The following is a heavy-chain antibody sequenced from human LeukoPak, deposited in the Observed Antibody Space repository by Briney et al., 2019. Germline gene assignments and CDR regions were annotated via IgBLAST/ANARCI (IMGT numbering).Heavy chain of an antibody. CDR3: ARHGGSGWYEYFDF. CDR2: IYYSGST. J-gene: IGHJ4*02. CDR1: GCSISSSSYY. Sequence: SETLSLTCTVSGCSISSSSYYWGCIRQPPGKGLEWIGTIYYSGSTYYNPSLKSRVTISVDTSKNQFSLELSSVTAADTAVYYCARHGGSGWYEYFDFWGQGTLVTVAS. V-gene: IGHV4-39*01. D-gene: IGHD6-19*01.